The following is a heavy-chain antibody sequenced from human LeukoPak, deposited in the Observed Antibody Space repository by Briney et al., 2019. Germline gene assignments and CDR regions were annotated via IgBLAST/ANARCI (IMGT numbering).Heavy chain of an antibody. J-gene: IGHJ5*01. CDR3: AREFES. CDR1: GGSISSGSHY. CDR2: IYTSGTT. V-gene: IGHV4-61*02. Sequence: SQTLSLTCTVSGGSISSGSHYWSWIRQPAGKGLEWIGLIYTSGTTKTNPSLESRVTISLDTSKNQFSLKLGSATAAGTAVYYCAREFESWGQGTLVTVSS.